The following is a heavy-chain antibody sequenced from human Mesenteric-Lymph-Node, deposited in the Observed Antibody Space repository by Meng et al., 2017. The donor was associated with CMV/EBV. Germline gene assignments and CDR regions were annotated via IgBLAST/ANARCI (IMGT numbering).Heavy chain of an antibody. V-gene: IGHV3-9*01. CDR1: GFIFDDYA. CDR3: AKDMESDIVVQTSAHYGMDV. D-gene: IGHD2-15*01. J-gene: IGHJ6*02. CDR2: LSWNGGRI. Sequence: SLKISCAASGFIFDDYAMHWVRQAPGKGLEWVSGLSWNGGRIDYADSVKGRFTISRDSAKKSLYLQMNSLRPEDTALYYCAKDMESDIVVQTSAHYGMDVWGQGTTVTVSS.